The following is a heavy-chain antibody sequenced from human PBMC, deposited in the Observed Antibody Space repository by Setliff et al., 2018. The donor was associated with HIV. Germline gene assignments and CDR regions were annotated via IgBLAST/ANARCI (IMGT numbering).Heavy chain of an antibody. D-gene: IGHD1-26*01. CDR3: ARGSYDIVGDTRSPDYNYFGMDV. CDR2: IYSRGNT. V-gene: IGHV4-4*09. Sequence: SETLSLTCTVSGGSITDYFWSWIRQSPGKGLEWMGNIYSRGNTEHNPSLLNRFTMSLDTPRNKFSLRLSPVTAADTAVYYCARGSYDIVGDTRSPDYNYFGMDVWGQGTTVTVSS. CDR1: GGSITDYF. J-gene: IGHJ6*02.